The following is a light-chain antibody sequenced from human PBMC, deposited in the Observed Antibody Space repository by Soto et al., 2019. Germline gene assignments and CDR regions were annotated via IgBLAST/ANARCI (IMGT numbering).Light chain of an antibody. CDR3: QQYNSYWT. J-gene: IGKJ1*01. CDR2: DAS. Sequence: DIQMTQSPSTLSASIGDRVTITCRASQSISSWLAWYQQKPGKAPKVLIYDASNLESGVPSRFGGSGSGTEFTLTISSLQPGDFATYYFQQYNSYWTFGQGTKVYI. CDR1: QSISSW. V-gene: IGKV1-5*01.